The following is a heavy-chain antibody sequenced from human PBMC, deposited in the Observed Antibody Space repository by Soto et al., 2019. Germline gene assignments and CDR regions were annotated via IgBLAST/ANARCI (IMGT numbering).Heavy chain of an antibody. J-gene: IGHJ4*02. CDR3: AKGSATQSSYYGH. CDR2: ISASGDST. V-gene: IGHV3-23*01. D-gene: IGHD1-26*01. Sequence: EVQLLESGGGLVQPGGSLRLSCAASGFTFSYYAMSWVRQAPGKGLEWVSGISASGDSTYYADAVKGRFTISRDNSKNTLYLQMNSLRAEDTAVYYCAKGSATQSSYYGHWGQGTLVTVSS. CDR1: GFTFSYYA.